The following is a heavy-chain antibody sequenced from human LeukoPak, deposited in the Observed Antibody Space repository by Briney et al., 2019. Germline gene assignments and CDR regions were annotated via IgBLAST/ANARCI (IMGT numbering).Heavy chain of an antibody. V-gene: IGHV3-9*01. CDR2: ISWNSGSI. Sequence: GRSLRLSCAASGFTFDDYAMHWVRQAPGKGLEWVSGISWNSGSIGYVDSVKGRFTISRDNAKNSLYLQMNSLRAEDTASYYCAKDARITMVRGVIPDYWGQGTLVTVSS. J-gene: IGHJ4*02. CDR1: GFTFDDYA. CDR3: AKDARITMVRGVIPDY. D-gene: IGHD3-10*01.